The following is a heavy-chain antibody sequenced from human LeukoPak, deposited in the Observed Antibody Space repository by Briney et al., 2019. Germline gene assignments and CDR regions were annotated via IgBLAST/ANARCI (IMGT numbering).Heavy chain of an antibody. CDR2: INPDGTTT. V-gene: IGHV3-74*01. J-gene: IGHJ5*02. D-gene: IGHD1/OR15-1a*01. CDR1: GFAFCNYW. CDR3: AKDLSWNTADR. Sequence: RGSLRLSCVPSGFAFCNYWMHWVRHASGKAPVWVSRINPDGTTTDYADSVKGRFTISRDNAKNMVFLQMNGLRADDTALYYCAKDLSWNTADRWGQGILVTVSS.